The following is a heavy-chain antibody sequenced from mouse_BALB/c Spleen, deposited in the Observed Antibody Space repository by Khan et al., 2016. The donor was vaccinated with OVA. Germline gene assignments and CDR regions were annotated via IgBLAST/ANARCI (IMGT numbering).Heavy chain of an antibody. CDR3: AREGVRGVAMDY. Sequence: VALVESGPELVKPGASVKISCKASGYTFTSYDINWVKQRPGQGLEWIGWLYPGDGSSKSNEKFKGKATLTADKSSSTAYMQLSSLTSENSEVYFCAREGVRGVAMDYWGQGTSVTVSS. V-gene: IGHV1S56*01. CDR1: GYTFTSYD. CDR2: LYPGDGSS. D-gene: IGHD1-1*01. J-gene: IGHJ4*01.